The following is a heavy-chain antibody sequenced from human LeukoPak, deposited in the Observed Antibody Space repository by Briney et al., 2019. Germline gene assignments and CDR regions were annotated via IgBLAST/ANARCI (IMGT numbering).Heavy chain of an antibody. CDR3: ARGYCSGGSCYTDADNWFDP. CDR1: GYTFADYY. V-gene: IGHV1-2*02. Sequence: ASVKVSCKASGYTFADYYVHWVRQAPGQGLEWMGWINPNSGGTNYAQKFQGRVTMTRDTSISTAYMELSRLRSDDTAVYYCARGYCSGGSCYTDADNWFDPWGQGTLVTVSS. D-gene: IGHD2-15*01. J-gene: IGHJ5*02. CDR2: INPNSGGT.